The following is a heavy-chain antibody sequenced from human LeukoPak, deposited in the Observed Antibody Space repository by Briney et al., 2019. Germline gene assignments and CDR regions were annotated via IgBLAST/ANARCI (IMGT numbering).Heavy chain of an antibody. CDR3: ARGYSYYEY. D-gene: IGHD5-18*01. CDR1: GGSISSGGYY. V-gene: IGHV4-31*03. CDR2: IYYSGGT. Sequence: SETLSLTCTVSGGSISSGGYYWSWIRQHSGKGLEWIVYIYYSGGTYYSPSLKSRVTISVDTSKNQFSLNLTSVTAADTAVYYCARGYSYYEYWGQGSLVTVSS. J-gene: IGHJ4*02.